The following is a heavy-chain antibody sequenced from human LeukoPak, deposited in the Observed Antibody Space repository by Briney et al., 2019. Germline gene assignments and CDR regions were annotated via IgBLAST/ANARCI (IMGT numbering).Heavy chain of an antibody. CDR2: ICSGGRT. Sequence: PGGSLRLSCVASGFTVSTNYMTCVRQAPGKGVGWVSLICSGGRTYVAESVKGRFTISRDDSENTLYIHMKSLRAEDTAVYYCAREATTAGAFDVWGQGTMVTVSS. J-gene: IGHJ3*01. D-gene: IGHD5-12*01. V-gene: IGHV3-66*01. CDR1: GFTVSTNY. CDR3: AREATTAGAFDV.